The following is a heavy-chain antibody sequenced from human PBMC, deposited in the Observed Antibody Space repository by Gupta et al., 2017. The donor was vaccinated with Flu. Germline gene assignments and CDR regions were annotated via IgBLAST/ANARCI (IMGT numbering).Heavy chain of an antibody. J-gene: IGHJ4*02. CDR3: SKGPEEFGYQSDPFDY. V-gene: IGHV3-30*18. Sequence: QVQLVESGGGVVQPGRSLRLSCAASGFSFSSYTMHWVRPAPGKGLEWVAVISYDGNNKYYADSVKGRFTISRDNSKSTLYLRMNSLRSEDMAVHYCSKGPEEFGYQSDPFDYWGQGSLVTVSS. CDR1: GFSFSSYT. D-gene: IGHD3-22*01. CDR2: ISYDGNNK.